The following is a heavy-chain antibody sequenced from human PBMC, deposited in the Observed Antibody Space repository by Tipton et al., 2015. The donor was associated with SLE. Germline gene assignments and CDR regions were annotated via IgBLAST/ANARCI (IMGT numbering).Heavy chain of an antibody. D-gene: IGHD3-3*02. V-gene: IGHV1-2*06. CDR2: INPNSGDT. J-gene: IGHJ4*02. Sequence: QVQLVQSGAEVKKPGASVRVSCKTSGYTFSGFYMHWLRQAPGQGPEWMGRINPNSGDTKYAHKFQGRVTMTRDTSISTGYMELSGLRSDDTAVYFCARDLIFEPRPPSLDYWGQGTLITVSS. CDR1: GYTFSGFY. CDR3: ARDLIFEPRPPSLDY.